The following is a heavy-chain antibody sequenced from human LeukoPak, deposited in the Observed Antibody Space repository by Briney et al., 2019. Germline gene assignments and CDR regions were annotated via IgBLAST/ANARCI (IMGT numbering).Heavy chain of an antibody. V-gene: IGHV3-48*04. J-gene: IGHJ4*02. CDR3: ARDCPDTTYDY. Sequence: GGSLRLSCAASGFTFSSYSMNWVRQAPGKGLEWVSYISSSSSTIYYADSVKGRFTISRDNAKNSLYLQMNSLRAEDTAVYYCARDCPDTTYDYWGQGTLVTVSS. CDR1: GFTFSSYS. CDR2: ISSSSSTI. D-gene: IGHD1-1*01.